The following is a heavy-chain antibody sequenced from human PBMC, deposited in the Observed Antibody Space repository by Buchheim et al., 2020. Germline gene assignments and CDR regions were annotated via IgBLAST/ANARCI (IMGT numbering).Heavy chain of an antibody. Sequence: EVQLVESGGGLVKPGGSLRLSCAASGFTFSNAWMSWVRQAPGKGLEWVGRIKSKTDGGTTDYAAPVKGRFTISRDESKNTLYLQMNSRKTEDTAVYYCTTLGYGITMIVVVIPLWGQGTL. CDR2: IKSKTDGGTT. CDR1: GFTFSNAW. J-gene: IGHJ4*02. D-gene: IGHD3-22*01. V-gene: IGHV3-15*01. CDR3: TTLGYGITMIVVVIPL.